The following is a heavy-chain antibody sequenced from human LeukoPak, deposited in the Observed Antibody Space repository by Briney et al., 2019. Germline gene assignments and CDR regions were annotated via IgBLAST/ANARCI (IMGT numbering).Heavy chain of an antibody. D-gene: IGHD6-19*01. CDR1: GFTFSSYW. V-gene: IGHV3-74*01. CDR3: ARASGYSSV. CDR2: LNSDGSNS. Sequence: GGSLRLSCAASGFTFSSYWMHWVRQAPGKGLLWVSRLNSDGSNSNCADSVKGRFTMSRDNARNTLYLQMNSLRAEDTALYYCARASGYSSVWGQGTLVTVSS. J-gene: IGHJ4*02.